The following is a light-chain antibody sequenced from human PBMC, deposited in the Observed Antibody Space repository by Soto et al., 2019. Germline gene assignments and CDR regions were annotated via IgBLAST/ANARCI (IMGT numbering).Light chain of an antibody. CDR1: QAVPSY. CDR2: DIS. J-gene: IGKJ2*02. CDR3: HPRHSWPRST. V-gene: IGKV3-11*01. Sequence: EVVLTQSPATLSLSPGERATLSCRASQAVPSYLAWYQQKPGQAPRLLIYDISDRATGIPARFSGSGSGTDFHLTISSLAPEFVPVYYCHPRHSWPRSTLGQGTKLAIK.